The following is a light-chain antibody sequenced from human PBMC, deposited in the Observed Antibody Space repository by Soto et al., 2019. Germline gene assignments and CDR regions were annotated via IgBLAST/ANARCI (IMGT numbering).Light chain of an antibody. CDR2: GAS. V-gene: IGKV3-20*01. J-gene: IGKJ1*01. Sequence: EIVLTQSPGTLSLSPGERATLSCRTSQSVSSSYLAWYQQKPGQAPRLLIYGASSRAPGIPDRFSGSGSGTDFTLTLSRLEPEDFAVYYCQQYRTFGQGTKVDIK. CDR3: QQYRT. CDR1: QSVSSSY.